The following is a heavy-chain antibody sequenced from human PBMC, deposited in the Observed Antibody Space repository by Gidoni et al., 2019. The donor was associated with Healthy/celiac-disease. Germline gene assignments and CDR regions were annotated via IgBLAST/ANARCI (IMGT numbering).Heavy chain of an antibody. J-gene: IGHJ6*02. V-gene: IGHV1-69*06. D-gene: IGHD2-15*01. Sequence: QVQLVHSGAEVRKPGSSVKVSCKASGGTFSSYAISWVRQAPGQGLEWMGGIIPIFGTANYAQKFQGRVTITADKSTSTAYMELSSLRSEDTAVYYCARGAVVVVASYYYYGMDVWGQGTTVTVSS. CDR1: GGTFSSYA. CDR2: IIPIFGTA. CDR3: ARGAVVVVASYYYYGMDV.